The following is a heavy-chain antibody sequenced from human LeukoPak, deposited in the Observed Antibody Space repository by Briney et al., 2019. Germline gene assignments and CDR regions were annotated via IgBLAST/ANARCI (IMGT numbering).Heavy chain of an antibody. CDR3: ARDQRVDSSGYYDAFDI. J-gene: IGHJ3*02. V-gene: IGHV1-69*06. CDR2: IIPIFGTA. Sequence: SVKVSCKASGGTFSSYAISWVRQAPGQGLEWMGGIIPIFGTANYAQKFQGRVTITADKSTSTAYMELSSLRSEDTAVYYCARDQRVDSSGYYDAFDIWGQGTMVTVSS. D-gene: IGHD3-22*01. CDR1: GGTFSSYA.